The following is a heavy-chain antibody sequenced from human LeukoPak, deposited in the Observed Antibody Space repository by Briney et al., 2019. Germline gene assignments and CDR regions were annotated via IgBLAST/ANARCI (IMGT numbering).Heavy chain of an antibody. V-gene: IGHV1-2*02. CDR2: INPNSGGT. J-gene: IGHJ4*02. CDR1: GYTFTGCY. Sequence: ASVKVSCKASGYTFTGCYMHWVRQAPGQGLGWMGWINPNSGGTNYAQKFQGRVTMTRDTYISTAYMELSRLRSDDTAVCYCARGCRRRDGYKADCWRQGTLVSVCS. CDR3: ARGCRRRDGYKADC. D-gene: IGHD5-24*01.